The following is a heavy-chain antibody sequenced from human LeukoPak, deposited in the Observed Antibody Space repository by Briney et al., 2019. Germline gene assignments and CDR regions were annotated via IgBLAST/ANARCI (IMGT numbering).Heavy chain of an antibody. CDR2: IYSSETT. Sequence: PSETLSLTCSVSGASISSDYWSWIRQPPGKGLEWIGNIYSSETTKYNPSLRSRATISGDTSKNQFSLKLSSVTAADTAAYYCARHFPYCGGDCPYYYMDVWGKGTTVTVSS. CDR1: GASISSDY. V-gene: IGHV4-4*09. CDR3: ARHFPYCGGDCPYYYMDV. D-gene: IGHD2-21*02. J-gene: IGHJ6*03.